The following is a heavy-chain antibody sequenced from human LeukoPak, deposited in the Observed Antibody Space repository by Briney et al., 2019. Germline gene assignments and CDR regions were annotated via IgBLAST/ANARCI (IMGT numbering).Heavy chain of an antibody. CDR3: VRGSVTYSGGYFQH. CDR2: ISYDGSNK. D-gene: IGHD1-26*01. J-gene: IGHJ1*01. CDR1: GFTFSSYG. V-gene: IGHV3-30*03. Sequence: GRSLRLSCAASGFTFSSYGMYWVRQAPGKGLEWVAVISYDGSNKYYADSVKGRFTISRDNSKNTLYLQMNSLRAEDTAVYYCVRGSVTYSGGYFQHWGQGTLVSVSS.